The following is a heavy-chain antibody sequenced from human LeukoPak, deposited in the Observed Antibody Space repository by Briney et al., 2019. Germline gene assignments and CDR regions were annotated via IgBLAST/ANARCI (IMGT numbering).Heavy chain of an antibody. V-gene: IGHV4-59*01. CDR3: ARDRDSSGLRDFDL. CDR2: IYYSGNT. J-gene: IGHJ2*01. D-gene: IGHD3-22*01. Sequence: SETLSLTRTVSGGSINSYHWSCIRQPPGKGLEWMGYIYYSGNTNYNPSLKSRVSISIDTSKNQLSLQLSSVTAADTAVYYCARDRDSSGLRDFDLWGRGTLVTVSA. CDR1: GGSINSYH.